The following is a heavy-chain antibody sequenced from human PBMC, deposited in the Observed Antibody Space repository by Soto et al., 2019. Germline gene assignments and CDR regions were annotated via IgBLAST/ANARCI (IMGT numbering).Heavy chain of an antibody. CDR1: GFTFSSYW. Sequence: GGSLRLSCAASGFTFSSYWMHWVRQAPGKGLVWVSRINSDGSSTSYAGSVKGRFTISRDNAKNTLYLQMNSLRAEDTAVYYCARDQLIAAAGTYYYGMDVWGQGTTVTVSS. V-gene: IGHV3-74*01. D-gene: IGHD6-13*01. J-gene: IGHJ6*02. CDR2: INSDGSST. CDR3: ARDQLIAAAGTYYYGMDV.